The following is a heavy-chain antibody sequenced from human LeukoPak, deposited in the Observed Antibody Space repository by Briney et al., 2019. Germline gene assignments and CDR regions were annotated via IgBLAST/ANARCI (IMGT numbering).Heavy chain of an antibody. CDR1: GGSISSGGYY. D-gene: IGHD2-2*01. Sequence: PSETLSLTCTVSGGSISSGGYYWSWIRQHPGKGLEWIGYIYYSGSTHYNPSLKSRVTISVDTSKNQSSLKLSSVTAADTAVYYCARVSLAHCSSTSCYYDYYYGMDVWGQGTTVTVSS. CDR2: IYYSGST. J-gene: IGHJ6*02. V-gene: IGHV4-31*03. CDR3: ARVSLAHCSSTSCYYDYYYGMDV.